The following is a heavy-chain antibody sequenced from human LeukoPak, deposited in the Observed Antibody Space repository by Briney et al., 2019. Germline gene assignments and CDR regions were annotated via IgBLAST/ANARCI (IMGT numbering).Heavy chain of an antibody. CDR3: ARDRPMIVVADAFDI. Sequence: GGSLRLSCAASGFTFSSYAMHWVRQAPGKGLEWVAVISYDGSNKYYADSVKGRFTISRDNSKNTLYLQMNSLRPEDTAVYYCARDRPMIVVADAFDIWGQGTMVTVFS. V-gene: IGHV3-30*04. J-gene: IGHJ3*02. CDR2: ISYDGSNK. D-gene: IGHD3-22*01. CDR1: GFTFSSYA.